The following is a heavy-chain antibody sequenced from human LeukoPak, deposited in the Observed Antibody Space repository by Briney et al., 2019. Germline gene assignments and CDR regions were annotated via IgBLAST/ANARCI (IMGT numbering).Heavy chain of an antibody. CDR1: GGSISSYY. CDR3: ASGPDAAMVTPGKFDY. Sequence: PSETLSLTCTVSGGSISSYYWSWIRQPPGRGLEWIGYIYYSGSTNYNPSLKSRVTISVDTSKNQLSLKLSSVTAADTAVYYCASGPDAAMVTPGKFDYWGQGTLVTVSS. V-gene: IGHV4-59*13. D-gene: IGHD5-18*01. CDR2: IYYSGST. J-gene: IGHJ4*02.